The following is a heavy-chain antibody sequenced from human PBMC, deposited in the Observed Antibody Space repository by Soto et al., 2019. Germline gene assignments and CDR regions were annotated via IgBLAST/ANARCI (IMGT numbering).Heavy chain of an antibody. Sequence: GSSVKVSSKTRGYVLTSGCSSWSRQAPGQGLQGMGWISAHNGSTNYAQKFQGRVTMTTDSSTSTAYLELRSLRSDDTAVYFCARARTRYFDYWGQGTPVTVSS. CDR2: ISAHNGST. CDR3: ARARTRYFDY. V-gene: IGHV1-18*04. CDR1: GYVLTSGC. D-gene: IGHD1-20*01. J-gene: IGHJ4*02.